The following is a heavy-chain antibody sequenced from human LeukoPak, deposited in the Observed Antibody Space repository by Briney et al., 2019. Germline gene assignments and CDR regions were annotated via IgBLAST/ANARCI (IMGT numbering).Heavy chain of an antibody. CDR1: GYTLSQLS. J-gene: IGHJ4*02. CDR3: ATEAIYFLY. V-gene: IGHV1-24*01. Sequence: ASVKVSFKVSGYTLSQLSMHWVRQAPGKGLEWMGGFDPEDGETIYAQKFQGRVSMTEDTSTDTAYMELSSLGSDDTAVYYCATEAIYFLYWGQGTLVTVSS. CDR2: FDPEDGET. D-gene: IGHD2/OR15-2a*01.